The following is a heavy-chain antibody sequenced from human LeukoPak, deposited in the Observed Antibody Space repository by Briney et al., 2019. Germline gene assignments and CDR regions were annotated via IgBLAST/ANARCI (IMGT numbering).Heavy chain of an antibody. D-gene: IGHD3-22*01. CDR3: ARELRDYYDSSGYFGSFYYFDY. V-gene: IGHV4-59*01. CDR2: IYYSGST. CDR1: GGSIRSYY. J-gene: IGHJ4*02. Sequence: SETLPLTCTVSGGSIRSYYWSWIRQPPGKGLEWIGYIYYSGSTNYNPSLKSRVTISVDTSKNQFSLKLSSVTAADTAVYYCARELRDYYDSSGYFGSFYYFDYWGQGTLVTVSS.